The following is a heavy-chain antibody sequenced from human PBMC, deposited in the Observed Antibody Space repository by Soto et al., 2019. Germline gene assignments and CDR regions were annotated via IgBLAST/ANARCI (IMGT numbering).Heavy chain of an antibody. CDR2: MNQDGNER. V-gene: IGHV3-7*05. CDR1: GFTFGDYW. D-gene: IGHD3-10*01. CDR3: ASLRISYAVDV. J-gene: IGHJ6*02. Sequence: EVQLVESGGGLVQPGGSLRLSCGVSGFTFGDYWMTWVRQAPGKGLERVANMNQDGNERFYVDSVKGRVTISRDNAKNSLYLQMNSLRAEDTAVYYCASLRISYAVDVWGQGTTVTVSS.